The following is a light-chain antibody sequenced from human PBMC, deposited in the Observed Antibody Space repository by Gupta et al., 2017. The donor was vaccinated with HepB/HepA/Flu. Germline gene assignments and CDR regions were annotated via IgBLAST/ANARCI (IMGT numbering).Light chain of an antibody. J-gene: IGKJ1*01. Sequence: EMVMSQSRLHLPATPGEPSSISCRSSPSLLHSNGYTYVDWYLQHPGQSPQLLIYLGSIRTSGVPDRFSGGRSGTDFTLIISRVEAEDVGVYYCMQALQTPPTFGQGTKVEIK. V-gene: IGKV2-28*01. CDR2: LGS. CDR3: MQALQTPPT. CDR1: PSLLHSNGYTY.